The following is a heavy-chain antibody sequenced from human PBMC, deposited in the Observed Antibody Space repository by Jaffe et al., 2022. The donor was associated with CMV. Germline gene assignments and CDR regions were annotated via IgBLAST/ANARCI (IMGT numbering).Heavy chain of an antibody. V-gene: IGHV3-74*01. D-gene: IGHD3-16*01. J-gene: IGHJ3*02. CDR3: ARVGYDYVWGSYSVGAFDI. CDR1: GFTFSSYW. Sequence: EVQLVESGGGLVQPGGSLRLSCAASGFTFSSYWMHWVRQAPGKGLVWVSRINSDGSSTSYADSVKGRFTISRDNAKNTLYLQMNSLRAEDTAVYYCARVGYDYVWGSYSVGAFDIWGQGTMVTVSS. CDR2: INSDGSST.